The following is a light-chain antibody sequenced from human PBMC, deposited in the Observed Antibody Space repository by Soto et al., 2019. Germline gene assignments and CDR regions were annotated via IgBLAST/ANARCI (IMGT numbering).Light chain of an antibody. V-gene: IGKV3-15*01. CDR1: QSVSSN. J-gene: IGKJ1*01. CDR3: QQYNSWPGT. CDR2: GPS. Sequence: EIVMTQSPATLSVSPGERATLSCRASQSVSSNLAWYQHKPGQAPRLLIYGPSTRATGIPTRFSGSGSGTEFTLTISSLQSEDFAVYYCQQYNSWPGTFGQGTKVEIK.